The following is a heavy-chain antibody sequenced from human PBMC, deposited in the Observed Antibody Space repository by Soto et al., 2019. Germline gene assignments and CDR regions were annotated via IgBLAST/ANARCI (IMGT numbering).Heavy chain of an antibody. CDR1: GFTFSSYA. D-gene: IGHD6-19*01. Sequence: EVQLLESGGGLVQPGGSLRLSCAASGFTFSSYAMSWVRQAPGKGLEWVSAISGSGDTTYYADSAKGRFTFSRDNSKNTLYLQMNSLRAEDTAVYYCAKTANGWFSAFDIWGQGTMVTVSS. CDR2: ISGSGDTT. J-gene: IGHJ3*02. V-gene: IGHV3-23*01. CDR3: AKTANGWFSAFDI.